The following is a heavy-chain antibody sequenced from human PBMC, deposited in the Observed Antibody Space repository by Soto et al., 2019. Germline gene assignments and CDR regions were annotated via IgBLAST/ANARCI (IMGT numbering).Heavy chain of an antibody. D-gene: IGHD6-19*01. CDR1: GYTFTGYY. CDR3: AAFPGYSSGWYGNFDY. V-gene: IGHV1-24*01. J-gene: IGHJ4*02. CDR2: FDPEDGET. Sequence: GASVKVSCKASGYTFTGYYMHWVRQAPGQGLEWMGGFDPEDGETIYAQKFQGRVTMTEDTSTDTAYMELSSLRSEDTALYYCAAFPGYSSGWYGNFDYWGQGTLVTVSS.